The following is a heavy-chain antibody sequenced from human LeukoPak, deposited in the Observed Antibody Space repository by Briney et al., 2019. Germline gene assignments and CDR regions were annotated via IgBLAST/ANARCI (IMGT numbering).Heavy chain of an antibody. CDR1: GDTFTSYG. J-gene: IGHJ4*02. V-gene: IGHV1-18*01. CDR3: ARENCTSTNCYYAY. CDR2: ISAYNGNT. D-gene: IGHD2-2*01. Sequence: ASVKVSCKASGDTFTSYGISWVRQAPGQGLEWVGWISAYNGNTHYKQKFQGRVTMTTDTSTSTAYMELRSLRSDDTAVYYCARENCTSTNCYYAYWGQGTLVTVSS.